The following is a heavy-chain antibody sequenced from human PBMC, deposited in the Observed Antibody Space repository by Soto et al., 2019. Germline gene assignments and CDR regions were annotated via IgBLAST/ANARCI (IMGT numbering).Heavy chain of an antibody. D-gene: IGHD3-22*01. CDR3: ARHTSGMIATIDI. V-gene: IGHV5-51*01. Sequence: GVPQKISCKGSGYSFTSYWSGWVRQMPGKGLEWMGIIYPGDSDTRYSPSFQGQVTISADKSISTAYLQWSSLKASDTAMYYCARHTSGMIATIDIWGQGTMVTVSS. CDR2: IYPGDSDT. J-gene: IGHJ3*02. CDR1: GYSFTSYW.